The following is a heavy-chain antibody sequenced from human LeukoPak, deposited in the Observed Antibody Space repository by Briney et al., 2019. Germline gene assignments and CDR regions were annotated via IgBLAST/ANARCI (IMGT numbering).Heavy chain of an antibody. V-gene: IGHV4-61*02. CDR1: GGSISSGSYY. J-gene: IGHJ3*02. Sequence: SQTLSLTCTVSGGSISSGSYYWSWIRQPAGKGLEWIGRIYTSGSTNYNPSLKSRVTISVDTSKNQFSLKLSSVTAADTAVYYCARDRGYRDAFDIWGQGTMVTVSS. CDR2: IYTSGST. CDR3: ARDRGYRDAFDI. D-gene: IGHD3-10*01.